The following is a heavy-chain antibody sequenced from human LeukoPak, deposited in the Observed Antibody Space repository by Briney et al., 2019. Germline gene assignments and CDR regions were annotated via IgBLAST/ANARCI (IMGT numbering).Heavy chain of an antibody. D-gene: IGHD5-24*01. CDR2: IIPIFGTA. CDR1: GGTFSSYA. CDR3: ARQEMSGGTVPLDY. Sequence: AASVKVSCKASGGTFSSYAISWVRQAPGQGLEWMGGIIPIFGTANYAQKFQGRVTITADESTSTAYMELSSLRSEDTAVYYCARQEMSGGTVPLDYWGQGTLVTVSS. V-gene: IGHV1-69*01. J-gene: IGHJ4*02.